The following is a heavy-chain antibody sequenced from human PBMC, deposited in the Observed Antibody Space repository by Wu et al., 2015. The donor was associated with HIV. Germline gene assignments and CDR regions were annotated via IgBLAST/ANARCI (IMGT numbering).Heavy chain of an antibody. V-gene: IGHV1-69*13. D-gene: IGHD5-18*01. CDR1: GGTFSSYA. CDR2: IIPIFGTA. J-gene: IGHJ2*01. CDR3: ARDPWNTAMEDWYFDL. Sequence: QVQLVQSGAEVKKPGSSVKVSCKASGGTFSSYAISWVRQAPGQGLEWMGRIIPIFGTANYAQKFQGRVTITADESTSTAYMELSSLRSEDTAVYYCARDPWNTAMEDWYFDLWGRGTLVTVSS.